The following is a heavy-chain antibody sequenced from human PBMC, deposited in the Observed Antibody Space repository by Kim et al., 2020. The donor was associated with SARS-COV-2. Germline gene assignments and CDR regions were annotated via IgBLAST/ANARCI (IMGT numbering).Heavy chain of an antibody. V-gene: IGHV4-39*01. D-gene: IGHD6-13*01. Sequence: SLENRVTISVDTSKNQFSLKLSSVTAADTAVYYCARQEGQLVRVLNWFDPWGQGTLVTVSS. J-gene: IGHJ5*02. CDR3: ARQEGQLVRVLNWFDP.